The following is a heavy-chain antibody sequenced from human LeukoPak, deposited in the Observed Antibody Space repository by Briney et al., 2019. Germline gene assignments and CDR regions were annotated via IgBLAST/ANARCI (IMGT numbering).Heavy chain of an antibody. V-gene: IGHV1-2*02. CDR1: GYTFTGYY. Sequence: ASVKVSCKASGYTFTGYYMHWVRQAPGQGLEWMGWINPNSGGTNYAQKFQGRVTMIRDTSISTAYMELSRLRSDDTAVYYRARGGVDGGNSFDYWGQGTLVTVSS. CDR3: ARGGVDGGNSFDY. J-gene: IGHJ4*02. CDR2: INPNSGGT. D-gene: IGHD4-23*01.